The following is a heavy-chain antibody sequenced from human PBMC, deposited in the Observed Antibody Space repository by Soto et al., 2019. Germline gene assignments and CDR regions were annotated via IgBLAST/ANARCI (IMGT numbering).Heavy chain of an antibody. J-gene: IGHJ4*02. CDR1: GGSITSGGYS. CDR2: IYHSGST. Sequence: PSEAPSLICAVSGGSITSGGYSWSWIRQPPGKGLEWIGYIYHSGSTYYNPSLKSRVTISVDRSKNQFSLKLSSVTAADTAVYYCVAGPIYGGKLLDYWGQGTLVTVSS. D-gene: IGHD4-17*01. V-gene: IGHV4-30-2*01. CDR3: VAGPIYGGKLLDY.